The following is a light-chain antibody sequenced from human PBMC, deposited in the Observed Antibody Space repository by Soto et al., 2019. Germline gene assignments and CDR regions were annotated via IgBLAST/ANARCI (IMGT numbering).Light chain of an antibody. V-gene: IGKV3-15*01. Sequence: EIVMTQSPATLSVFPGERATLSCRASQSVGNNLAWYQQKPGQAPRLLIHGASTMATGIPARFSGSGSGTEFTLTISSLQSEDFAVYYCQQYDNWPRTFGQGTKVDTK. CDR1: QSVGNN. J-gene: IGKJ1*01. CDR2: GAS. CDR3: QQYDNWPRT.